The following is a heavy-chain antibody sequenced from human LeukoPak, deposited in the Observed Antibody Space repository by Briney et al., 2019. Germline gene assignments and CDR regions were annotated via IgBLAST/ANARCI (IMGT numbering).Heavy chain of an antibody. CDR3: TTDSNWGFFD. CDR1: GFTFWNVW. V-gene: IGHV3-15*01. D-gene: IGHD7-27*01. Sequence: GGSPRLSCAASGFTFWNVWMSWVRQAPGKGLEWVARSRRETEGGTTDYNASVKGRFTISRDDSKNTLYLQMNSLKDEDTAVYYCTTDSNWGFFDWGQGTLVTVSS. J-gene: IGHJ4*02. CDR2: SRRETEGGTT.